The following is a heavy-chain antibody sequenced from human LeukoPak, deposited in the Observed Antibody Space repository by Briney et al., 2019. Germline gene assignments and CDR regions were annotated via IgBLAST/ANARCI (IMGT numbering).Heavy chain of an antibody. V-gene: IGHV4-28*01. CDR2: IYYSGSA. Sequence: SETLSLTCPVAGFSISAGHWWGWIRQPPGKGLEWIGYIYYSGSAFYTRSLQSRVTMSVDTSKNQFSLRLSSVTAVDTAVYYCARTGYCAGDCPIPLIDYWGQGILVTVSS. J-gene: IGHJ4*02. D-gene: IGHD2-21*02. CDR1: GFSISAGHW. CDR3: ARTGYCAGDCPIPLIDY.